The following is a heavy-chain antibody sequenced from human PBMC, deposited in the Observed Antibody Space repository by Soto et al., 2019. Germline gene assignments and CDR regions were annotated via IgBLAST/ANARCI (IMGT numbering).Heavy chain of an antibody. D-gene: IGHD3-3*01. CDR2: ISGHNGKA. CDR1: GYTFKSYD. V-gene: IGHV1-18*04. J-gene: IGHJ4*02. Sequence: ASVKVSCKASGYTFKSYDVMWVRKAPGQGLEWMGWISGHNGKADYAESSQGRVIMTTDTSTATASMELRGLTSEDTAVYYCAASTFQSGVSGYFHLDHWGQGTLVTVSS. CDR3: AASTFQSGVSGYFHLDH.